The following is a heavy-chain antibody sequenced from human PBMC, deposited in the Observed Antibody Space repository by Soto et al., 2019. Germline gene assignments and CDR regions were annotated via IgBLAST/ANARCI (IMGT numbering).Heavy chain of an antibody. Sequence: EVQLLESGGGLVQPGGSLRLSCAASGFTFSSYAMSWVRQAPGKGLEWVSAISGSGGSTYYADSVKGRFTSSRDNSKNTLYLQMNSLRAEDTDVYYCASRSSGWYFDYWGQGTLVTVSS. CDR1: GFTFSSYA. CDR2: ISGSGGST. V-gene: IGHV3-23*01. D-gene: IGHD6-19*01. CDR3: ASRSSGWYFDY. J-gene: IGHJ4*02.